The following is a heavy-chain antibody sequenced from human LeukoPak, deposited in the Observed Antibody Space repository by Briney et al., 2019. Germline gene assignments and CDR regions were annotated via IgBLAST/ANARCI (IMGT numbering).Heavy chain of an antibody. D-gene: IGHD6-13*01. CDR2: IFLGDSDT. V-gene: IGHV5-51*01. J-gene: IGHJ5*02. Sequence: GGSLKISCKGSGYSFTSYWIGWVRHMPGKGLGWMGIIFLGDSDTKYSPPFQGQVTISAEKSISTAYLQWSSLKASDTAMYYCARHLPQDGSWYGFDPWGQGTLVTVSS. CDR1: GYSFTSYW. CDR3: ARHLPQDGSWYGFDP.